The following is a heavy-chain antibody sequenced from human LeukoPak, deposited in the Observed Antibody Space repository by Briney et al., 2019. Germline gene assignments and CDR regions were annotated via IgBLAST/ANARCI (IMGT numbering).Heavy chain of an antibody. CDR1: GYTFTSYG. V-gene: IGHV1-18*01. D-gene: IGHD2-2*03. J-gene: IGHJ6*03. Sequence: ASVKVSCKASGYTFTSYGISWVRQAPGQGLEWMGWISAYNGNTNYAQKLQGRVTMTTDTSTSTAYMELRSLRSDDTAEDYCASGHCSSTSCYLYYYMDVWGKGTTVTVSS. CDR3: ASGHCSSTSCYLYYYMDV. CDR2: ISAYNGNT.